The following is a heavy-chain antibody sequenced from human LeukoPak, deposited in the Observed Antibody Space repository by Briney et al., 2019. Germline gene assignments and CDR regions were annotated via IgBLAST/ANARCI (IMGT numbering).Heavy chain of an antibody. CDR3: ARHLLSFGVGYDLDY. CDR1: GYSFTSYW. CDR2: IYPGDSDT. Sequence: GESLKISCKGSGYSFTSYWIGWVRQMPGKGLEWMVIIYPGDSDTRYSPSFQGQVTISADKSISTAYLQWSSLKASDTAMYYCARHLLSFGVGYDLDYWGQGTLVTVSS. D-gene: IGHD5-12*01. V-gene: IGHV5-51*01. J-gene: IGHJ4*02.